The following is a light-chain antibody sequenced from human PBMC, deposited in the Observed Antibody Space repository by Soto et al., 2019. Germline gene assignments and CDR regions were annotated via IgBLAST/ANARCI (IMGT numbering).Light chain of an antibody. J-gene: IGLJ3*02. Sequence: QSVLTQSPSASASLGASVKLTCTLSSGHSRYSIAWHQQQPGKGPRYLMNLNSDGAHYKGDGVPDRFSGSSSGTERYITISSLQSADEAAYYCQTWGTGIQVFGGGTKVTVL. CDR3: QTWGTGIQV. V-gene: IGLV4-69*01. CDR2: LNSDGAH. CDR1: SGHSRYS.